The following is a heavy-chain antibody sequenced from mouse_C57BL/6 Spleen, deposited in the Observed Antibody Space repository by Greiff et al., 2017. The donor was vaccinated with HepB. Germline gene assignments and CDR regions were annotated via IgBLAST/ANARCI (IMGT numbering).Heavy chain of an antibody. CDR3: ARVSPYYFDY. Sequence: QVQLQQPGAELVRPGTSVKLSCKASGYTFTSYWMHWVKQRPGQGLEWIGVIDPSDSYTNYNQKFKGKATLTVDTSSSTAYMQLSSLTSEDSAVYYCARVSPYYFDYWGQGTTLTVS. V-gene: IGHV1-59*01. J-gene: IGHJ2*01. CDR2: IDPSDSYT. CDR1: GYTFTSYW.